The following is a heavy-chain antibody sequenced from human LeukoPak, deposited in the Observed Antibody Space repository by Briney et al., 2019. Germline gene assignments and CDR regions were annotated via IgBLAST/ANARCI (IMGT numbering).Heavy chain of an antibody. CDR3: ARGDSYGAAEY. Sequence: SETLSLTCTVSGGSISSYYWSWVRQPPGKGLEWIGYVSYSGSTNYNPSLKSRVTISLDTSKNQFSLKLSSVAAADTAVYYCARGDSYGAAEYWGRGTLVTVSS. D-gene: IGHD5-18*01. V-gene: IGHV4-59*12. CDR1: GGSISSYY. CDR2: VSYSGST. J-gene: IGHJ4*02.